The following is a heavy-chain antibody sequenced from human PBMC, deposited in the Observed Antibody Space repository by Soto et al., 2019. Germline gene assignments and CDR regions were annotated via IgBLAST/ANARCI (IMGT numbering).Heavy chain of an antibody. CDR1: GYTFTNYG. Sequence: QVQLVQSGAEAKKPGASVKVSCKASGYTFTNYGITWVRQAPGQGREWMGTISAYNGNTNYAQNLQGRVTMPTDTSTSTAYMDLRRLTSDETAVYYCARTDTGDYVPPLDYWGQGTLVTVS. CDR2: ISAYNGNT. CDR3: ARTDTGDYVPPLDY. J-gene: IGHJ4*02. V-gene: IGHV1-18*01. D-gene: IGHD4-17*01.